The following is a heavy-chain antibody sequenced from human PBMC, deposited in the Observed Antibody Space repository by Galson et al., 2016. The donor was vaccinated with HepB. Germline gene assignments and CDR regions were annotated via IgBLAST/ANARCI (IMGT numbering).Heavy chain of an antibody. CDR3: GRDWGLLGGVTQNWFDP. D-gene: IGHD3-16*01. CDR2: IRTYNGNT. V-gene: IGHV1-18*01. CDR1: GYSFMNYG. Sequence: SVKVSCKASGYSFMNYGISWVRQAPGQGLEWMGRIRTYNGNTHYAQKVQGRVTMTTDTATNTVHMELRSLRLDDTAVYYCGRDWGLLGGVTQNWFDPWGQGTLVTVSS. J-gene: IGHJ5*02.